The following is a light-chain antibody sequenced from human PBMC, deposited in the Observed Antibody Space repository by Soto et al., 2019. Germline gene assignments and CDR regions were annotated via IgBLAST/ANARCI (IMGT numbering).Light chain of an antibody. CDR3: QQYDTYHRT. Sequence: IVLTQSPGTLSLSPGERATLSCRASQDVSSSYLAWYQQKLGQAPRLLMYGTSNRATGIPDRFSGSGSGTDFTLTISRLEAEDFAVYYCQQYDTYHRTFGQGTKVDIK. J-gene: IGKJ2*01. CDR2: GTS. V-gene: IGKV3-20*01. CDR1: QDVSSSY.